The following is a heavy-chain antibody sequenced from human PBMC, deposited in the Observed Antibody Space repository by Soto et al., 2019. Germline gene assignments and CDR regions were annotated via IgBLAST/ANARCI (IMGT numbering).Heavy chain of an antibody. CDR3: ARDKITGLFDY. V-gene: IGHV4-39*07. CDR2: IYFDGST. CDR1: GGSISSSYYY. J-gene: IGHJ4*02. Sequence: SETLSLTCTVSGGSISSSYYYWGSVRQPPGEGLEWIGNIYFDGSTFYNPSLKSRVTISVDTSKNQFSLKLTSVTAADTAVYYCARDKITGLFDYWGQGTLVTVSS. D-gene: IGHD2-8*02.